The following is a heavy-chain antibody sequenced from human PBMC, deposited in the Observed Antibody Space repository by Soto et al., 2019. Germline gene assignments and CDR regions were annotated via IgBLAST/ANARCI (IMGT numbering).Heavy chain of an antibody. Sequence: PGASLKISCKGSGYSFTDYWVGWVRQMPGKGLEWMGIIDPGDSDTRYSPSFQGQVTISADKSISTAYLQWSSLKASDTAMYYCARHVMDSSAYYFDYWGQGTLVTVSS. CDR2: IDPGDSDT. J-gene: IGHJ4*02. V-gene: IGHV5-51*01. CDR3: ARHVMDSSAYYFDY. CDR1: GYSFTDYW. D-gene: IGHD3-22*01.